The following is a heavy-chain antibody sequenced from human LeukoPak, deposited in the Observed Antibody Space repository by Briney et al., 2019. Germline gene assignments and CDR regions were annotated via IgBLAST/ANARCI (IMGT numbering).Heavy chain of an antibody. CDR3: ARLGYCSGGSCAYYYYGMDV. CDR2: ISAYNGNT. CDR1: GYTFTRYG. V-gene: IGHV1-18*01. J-gene: IGHJ6*02. D-gene: IGHD2-15*01. Sequence: ASVKVSCKASGYTFTRYGISWVRQAPGQGLEWMGWISAYNGNTNYAQKLQGRVTTTTDTSTSTAYMELRSLRSDDTAVYYCARLGYCSGGSCAYYYYGMDVWGQGTTVTVSS.